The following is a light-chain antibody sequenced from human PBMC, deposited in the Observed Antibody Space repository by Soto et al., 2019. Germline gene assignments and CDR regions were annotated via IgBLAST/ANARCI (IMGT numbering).Light chain of an antibody. V-gene: IGKV2-28*01. CDR3: MQALQTRLT. Sequence: DIVMTQSPLSLPVTPGEPASISCRSSQSLLHSNGYNYLDWYLQKPGPSPQLLIYLGSNRASGVPDRFSGSGSGTDFTLKISRVEAEDVGVYYCMQALQTRLTFGQGTKVEIK. CDR1: QSLLHSNGYNY. J-gene: IGKJ1*01. CDR2: LGS.